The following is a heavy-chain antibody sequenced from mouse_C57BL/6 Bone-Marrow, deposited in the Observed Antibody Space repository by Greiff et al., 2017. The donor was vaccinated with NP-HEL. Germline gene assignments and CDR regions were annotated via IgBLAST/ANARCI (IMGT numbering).Heavy chain of an antibody. J-gene: IGHJ1*03. V-gene: IGHV5-17*01. CDR1: GFTFSDYG. CDR2: ISSGSSTI. Sequence: EVHLVESGGGLVKPGGSLKLSCAASGFTFSDYGMHWVRQAPEKGLEWVAYISSGSSTIYYAATVKGRFTISRDNAKNTLFLQMTSLRSEDTAMYYCARGGGFDVWGTGTTVTVSS. CDR3: ARGGGFDV.